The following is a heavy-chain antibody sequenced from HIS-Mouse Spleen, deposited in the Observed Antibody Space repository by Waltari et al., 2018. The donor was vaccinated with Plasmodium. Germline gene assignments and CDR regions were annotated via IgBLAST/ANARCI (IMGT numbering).Heavy chain of an antibody. Sequence: QVQLVQSGAEVKKPGSSVKVSCKASGGTFSSYAISWVRQAPGQGLEWMGSINPILGITNDAQNFQGRVTITADKSTSTAYMELSSLRSEDTAVYYCARVLSIAAAGKDAFDIWGQGTMVTVSS. CDR1: GGTFSSYA. J-gene: IGHJ3*02. D-gene: IGHD6-13*01. CDR3: ARVLSIAAAGKDAFDI. V-gene: IGHV1-69*04. CDR2: INPILGIT.